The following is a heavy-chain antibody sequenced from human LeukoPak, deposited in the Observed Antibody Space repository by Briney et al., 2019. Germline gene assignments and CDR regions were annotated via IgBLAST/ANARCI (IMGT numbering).Heavy chain of an antibody. CDR2: IDYSGNT. CDR3: ARDINHNRMVRGVMDWFDP. CDR1: GGSIGTYY. Sequence: SETLSLTCTVSGGSIGTYYWSWIRQPPEKGLEWIGFIDYSGNTNYNPSLKGRVTLSIDTSKNQFSLKLHSVTATDTAVYYCARDINHNRMVRGVMDWFDPWGQGTLVTVSS. D-gene: IGHD3-10*01. J-gene: IGHJ5*02. V-gene: IGHV4-59*01.